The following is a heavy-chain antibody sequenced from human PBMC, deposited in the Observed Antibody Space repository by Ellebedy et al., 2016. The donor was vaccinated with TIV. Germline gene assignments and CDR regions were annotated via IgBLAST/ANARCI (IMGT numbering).Heavy chain of an antibody. CDR3: VRDGDVLLQPNYFEY. CDR2: IIPIIGTA. V-gene: IGHV1-69*13. D-gene: IGHD5-18*01. J-gene: IGHJ4*02. CDR1: GVSFSDHG. Sequence: AASVKVSCKASGVSFSDHGVNWVRQAPGHGLEWVGGIIPIIGTANYAQKFKGRITITVDESTTTQYMELKRLSSEDTAIYYCVRDGDVLLQPNYFEYWGQGTLVTVSS.